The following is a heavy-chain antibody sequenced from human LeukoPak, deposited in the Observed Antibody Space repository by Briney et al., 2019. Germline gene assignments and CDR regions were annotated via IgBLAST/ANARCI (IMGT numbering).Heavy chain of an antibody. CDR3: ARGVSYYFDY. J-gene: IGHJ4*02. V-gene: IGHV3-48*03. Sequence: PGGSLGLSCAASGFTFSNYEMNWVRQAPGKGLEWVSYISSSGNTIYYADSVKGRFTISRDNAKNSLYLQMNSLRAEDTAVYYCARGVSYYFDYWGQGTLVTVSS. D-gene: IGHD2/OR15-2a*01. CDR1: GFTFSNYE. CDR2: ISSSGNTI.